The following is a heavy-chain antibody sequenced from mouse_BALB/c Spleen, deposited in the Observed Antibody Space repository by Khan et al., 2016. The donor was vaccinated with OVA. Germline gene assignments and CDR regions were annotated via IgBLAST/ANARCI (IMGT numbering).Heavy chain of an antibody. V-gene: IGHV1-63*02. CDR2: IYPGGYFT. CDR3: ARWATGYFDV. D-gene: IGHD3-1*01. Sequence: QVQLKQSGGEVVRPGTSVKISCKASGYTFTNYWLGWVRQRPGHGLEWIGDIYPGGYFTNYNEKFKDKATLTVDTSSTTANIQLSSLTTEDTAVDFCARWATGYFDVWGAGTTVTVSS. J-gene: IGHJ1*01. CDR1: GYTFTNYW.